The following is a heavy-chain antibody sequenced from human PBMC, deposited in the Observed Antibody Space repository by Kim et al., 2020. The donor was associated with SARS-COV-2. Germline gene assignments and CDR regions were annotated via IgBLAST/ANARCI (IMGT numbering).Heavy chain of an antibody. CDR2: IYYNGDD. J-gene: IGHJ4*02. D-gene: IGHD3-3*01. CDR3: VRIANLSRFLEDVWYFDF. Sequence: SETLSLTCTVSGDSVDNGAHLWGWIRQPPGKGLEWIGSIYYNGDDVLNPSLKSRLTISIDTSRNQFSLKLTSVTAADTAIYYCVRIANLSRFLEDVWYFDFWGRGTLVTVSS. CDR1: GDSVDNGAHL. V-gene: IGHV4-39*01.